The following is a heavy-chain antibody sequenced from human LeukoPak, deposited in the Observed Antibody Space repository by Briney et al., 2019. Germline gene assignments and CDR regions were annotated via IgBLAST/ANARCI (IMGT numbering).Heavy chain of an antibody. J-gene: IGHJ4*02. V-gene: IGHV3-43*01. Sequence: PGGSLRLSCAASGFTFDDYAMHWVRQGPGKGLEWVSVISCDGGSTSYADSVKGRFTISRDNSKNSLYLQMNSLRSEDSALYYCAKDRWGVDYWGQGTLVTVSS. CDR3: AKDRWGVDY. D-gene: IGHD3-16*01. CDR2: ISCDGGST. CDR1: GFTFDDYA.